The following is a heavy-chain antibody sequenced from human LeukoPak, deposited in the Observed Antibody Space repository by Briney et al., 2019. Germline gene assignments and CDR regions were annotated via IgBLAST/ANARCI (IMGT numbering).Heavy chain of an antibody. CDR1: GFPINMAW. J-gene: IGHJ4*02. D-gene: IGHD3-22*01. V-gene: IGHV3-15*01. CDR3: AKVRASSGYFDY. Sequence: GGSLRLSCAVFGSGFPINMAWMSWVRQAPGKGLEWVGRIKGKTDGGTTDYAAPVKGRFTILRDDSTNTLYLQMNSLKTEDTAVYYCAKVRASSGYFDYWGQGTLVTVSS. CDR2: IKGKTDGGTT.